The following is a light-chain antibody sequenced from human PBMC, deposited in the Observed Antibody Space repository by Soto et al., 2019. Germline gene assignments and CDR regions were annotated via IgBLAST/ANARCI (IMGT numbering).Light chain of an antibody. CDR1: SSDVGGYNY. J-gene: IGLJ1*01. CDR3: SSYTSSSTYV. CDR2: EVS. V-gene: IGLV2-14*01. Sequence: QSALTQPASVSGSPGQSITISCTGTSSDVGGYNYVSWYQQHPGKAPKLMIYEVSNRPSGVSNRFSGSKSGNTASLTISVLQAEDEADYSCSSYTSSSTYVFGTGTKVTVL.